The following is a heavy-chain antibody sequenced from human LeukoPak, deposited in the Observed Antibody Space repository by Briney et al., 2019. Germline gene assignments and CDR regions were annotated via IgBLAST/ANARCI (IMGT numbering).Heavy chain of an antibody. D-gene: IGHD5-24*01. Sequence: SQTLSLTCTVSGGSINNYYWSWIRQSPEKGLEWIGYIHDSGSTNYNPSLKSRVTISVDTSKNQYSLKLSSVTAADTAVYYSVRLDAAAGRYLQFYYWGQGTLVTVSS. CDR3: VRLDAAAGRYLQFYY. CDR1: GGSINNYY. V-gene: IGHV4-59*08. CDR2: IHDSGST. J-gene: IGHJ4*02.